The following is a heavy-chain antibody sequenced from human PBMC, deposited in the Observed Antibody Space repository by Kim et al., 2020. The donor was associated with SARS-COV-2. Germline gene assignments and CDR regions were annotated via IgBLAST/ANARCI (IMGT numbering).Heavy chain of an antibody. D-gene: IGHD6-19*01. CDR1: GGSISSSNW. CDR3: ARRKYSSGWDYYYYGMDV. Sequence: SETLSLTCAVSGGSISSSNWWSWVRQPPGKGLEWIGEIYHSGSTNCNPSLKSRVTISVDKSKNQFSLKLSSVTAADTAVYYCARRKYSSGWDYYYYGMDVWGQGTTVTVSS. V-gene: IGHV4-4*02. CDR2: IYHSGST. J-gene: IGHJ6*02.